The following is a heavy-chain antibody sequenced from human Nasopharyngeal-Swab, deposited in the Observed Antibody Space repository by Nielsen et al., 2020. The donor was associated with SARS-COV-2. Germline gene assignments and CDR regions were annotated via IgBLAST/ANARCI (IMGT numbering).Heavy chain of an antibody. CDR2: ISSSSSYT. Sequence: GESLKISCATLGFTFSSYAMSWVRQAPGKGLEWVSYISSSSSYTNYADSVKGRFTISRDNAKNSLYLQMNSLRAEDTAVYYCARGKYDSSGYYGGYYFDYWGQGTLVTVSS. D-gene: IGHD3-22*01. CDR1: GFTFSSYA. V-gene: IGHV3-21*05. J-gene: IGHJ4*02. CDR3: ARGKYDSSGYYGGYYFDY.